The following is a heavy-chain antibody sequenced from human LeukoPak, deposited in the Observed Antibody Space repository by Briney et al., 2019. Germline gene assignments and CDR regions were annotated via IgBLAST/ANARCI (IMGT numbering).Heavy chain of an antibody. CDR3: ARDTRSTIFGVVIPPYYFDY. CDR2: ISSSSSYI. CDR1: GFTFSSYS. V-gene: IGHV3-21*01. Sequence: PGGSLRLSCAASGFTFSSYSMNWVRQAPGKGLEWVSSISSSSSYIYYADSVKGRFTISRGNAKNSLYLQMNSLRAEDTAVYYCARDTRSTIFGVVIPPYYFDYWGQGTLVTVSS. J-gene: IGHJ4*02. D-gene: IGHD3-3*01.